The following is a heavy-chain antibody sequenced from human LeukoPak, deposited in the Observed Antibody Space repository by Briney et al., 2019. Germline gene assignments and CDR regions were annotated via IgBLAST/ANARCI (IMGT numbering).Heavy chain of an antibody. CDR3: ARRWNYGRNYYIDV. V-gene: IGHV4-34*01. CDR2: INDSGRI. CDR1: GGSFSNYY. D-gene: IGHD1-7*01. J-gene: IGHJ6*03. Sequence: SETLSLTCAVYGGSFSNYYWSWIRQPPGKGLEWIGEINDSGRINYNPSLMSRVTVSVDTSKSQFSLRLTSVTATDTAVYYCARRWNYGRNYYIDVWGNGATLSVSS.